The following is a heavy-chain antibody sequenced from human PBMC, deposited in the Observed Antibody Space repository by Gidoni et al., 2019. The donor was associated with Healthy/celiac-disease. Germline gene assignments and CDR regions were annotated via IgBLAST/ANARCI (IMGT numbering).Heavy chain of an antibody. CDR1: GFTFSSYA. D-gene: IGHD3-10*01. CDR3: AKDKLPITMVQGAPAEMDV. V-gene: IGHV3-23*01. CDR2: ISGSGGST. J-gene: IGHJ6*04. Sequence: EVQLLESGGGLVQPGGSLRLSCAASGFTFSSYAMGWVRQAPGKGLEWVSAISGSGGSTYYADSVKGRFTIARDNSKNTLYLQMNSLRAEDTAVYYCAKDKLPITMVQGAPAEMDVWGKGTTVTVSS.